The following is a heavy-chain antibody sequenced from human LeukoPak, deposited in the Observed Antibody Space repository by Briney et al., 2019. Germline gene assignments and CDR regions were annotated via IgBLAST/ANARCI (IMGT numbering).Heavy chain of an antibody. D-gene: IGHD6-13*01. CDR2: INHSGYT. CDR3: AIGYSSSWYPNWFDP. CDR1: GGSFSGYY. J-gene: IGHJ5*02. V-gene: IGHV4-34*01. Sequence: SETLSLTCALYGGSFSGYYWSWIRQSPGKGLEWIGQINHSGYTDYKPSLKSRVTISVDTSKNQFSLKLSSVTAADTAVYYCAIGYSSSWYPNWFDPWGQGTLVTVSS.